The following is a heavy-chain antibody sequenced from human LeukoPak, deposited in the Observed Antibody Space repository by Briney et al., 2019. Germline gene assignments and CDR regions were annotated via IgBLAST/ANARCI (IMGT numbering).Heavy chain of an antibody. CDR1: GFTFSSYW. J-gene: IGHJ4*02. D-gene: IGHD3-10*01. V-gene: IGHV3-7*01. Sequence: PGGSLRLSCAASGFTFSSYWMSWVRQAPGKGLEWVANIKQDGSEKYYVDSVKGRFTISRDNAKNSLYLQMNSLRAEDTAVYYCARHAAARLLWLGELYDYWGQGTLVTVSS. CDR2: IKQDGSEK. CDR3: ARHAAARLLWLGELYDY.